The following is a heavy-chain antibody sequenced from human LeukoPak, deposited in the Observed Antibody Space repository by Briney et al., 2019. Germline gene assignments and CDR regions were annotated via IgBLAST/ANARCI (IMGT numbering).Heavy chain of an antibody. Sequence: SGGSLRLSCVASGFSLSGYWMYWVRQAPGKGLEWVANINQDGSQKYYVDSVKGRFTISRDNAKNSLYLQMNSLRAEDTAVYYCARALAAAGSYWGQGTLVTVSS. CDR1: GFSLSGYW. J-gene: IGHJ4*02. D-gene: IGHD6-25*01. CDR2: INQDGSQK. CDR3: ARALAAAGSY. V-gene: IGHV3-7*01.